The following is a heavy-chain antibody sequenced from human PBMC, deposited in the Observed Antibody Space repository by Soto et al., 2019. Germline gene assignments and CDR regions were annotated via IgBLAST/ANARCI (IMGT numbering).Heavy chain of an antibody. CDR3: ARVLHGRYSSSSTP. V-gene: IGHV1-69*12. CDR1: GGPFSSYA. D-gene: IGHD6-6*01. Sequence: QVQLVQSGAEVKKPGSSVKVSCKASGGPFSSYAISWVRQAPGQGPEWMGGVIPIFGTANYAQKFQGRVTITADESTSTAYMELSSLRSEDTAVYYCARVLHGRYSSSSTPWGQGTLVTVSS. J-gene: IGHJ5*02. CDR2: VIPIFGTA.